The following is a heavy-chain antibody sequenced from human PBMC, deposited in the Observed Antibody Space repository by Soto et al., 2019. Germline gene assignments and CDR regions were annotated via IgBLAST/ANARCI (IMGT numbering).Heavy chain of an antibody. CDR1: GGTFSSYA. V-gene: IGHV1-69*13. Sequence: GASVKVSCKASGGTFSSYAISWVRQAPGQGLEWMGGIIPIFGTANYAQKFQGRVTITADESTSTAYMELSSLRSEDTAVYYCARAFRDYYYYYGMDVWGQGTTVTVSS. CDR2: IIPIFGTA. CDR3: ARAFRDYYYYYGMDV. J-gene: IGHJ6*02.